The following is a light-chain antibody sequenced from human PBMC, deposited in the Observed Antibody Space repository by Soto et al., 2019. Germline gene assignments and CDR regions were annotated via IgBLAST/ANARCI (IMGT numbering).Light chain of an antibody. CDR3: QKYEAKPGLT. V-gene: IGKV3-20*01. Sequence: EIVLTQSPGTLYLPPGERATLSCRASQSFHTNYLAWYQQRPGQAPRLLIYAASRRASGIPDRFRGSGSGKDFPLTISRLEPEDSAVYFCQKYEAKPGLTFGGGTKIAIK. CDR2: AAS. J-gene: IGKJ4*01. CDR1: QSFHTNY.